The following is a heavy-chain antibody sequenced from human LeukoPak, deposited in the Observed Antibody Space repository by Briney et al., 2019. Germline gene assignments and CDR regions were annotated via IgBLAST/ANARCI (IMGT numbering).Heavy chain of an antibody. D-gene: IGHD3-10*01. CDR2: IWEDGTNK. V-gene: IGHV3-33*01. J-gene: IGHJ4*02. Sequence: GRSLRLSCAASGFNFSTYGMHWVRQAPGKGLEWVAVIWEDGTNKYYGDSVKGRFTISRDNAQNTLYLQMNSLRAEDTAVYYCASDRVLGSGSLDNWGQGTLVTVSS. CDR3: ASDRVLGSGSLDN. CDR1: GFNFSTYG.